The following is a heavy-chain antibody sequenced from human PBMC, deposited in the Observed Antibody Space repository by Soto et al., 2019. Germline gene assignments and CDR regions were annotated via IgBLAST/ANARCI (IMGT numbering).Heavy chain of an antibody. CDR2: IYYSGST. J-gene: IGHJ6*02. D-gene: IGHD3-9*01. Sequence: SETLSLTCTVSGGSISSYYWSWIRQPPGKGLEWIGYIYYSGSTNYNPYLKSRVTISVDTSKNQFSLKLSSVTAADTAVYYCARGNDSLTGYYYYYYGMDVWGQGTTVTVSS. CDR1: GGSISSYY. V-gene: IGHV4-59*01. CDR3: ARGNDSLTGYYYYYYGMDV.